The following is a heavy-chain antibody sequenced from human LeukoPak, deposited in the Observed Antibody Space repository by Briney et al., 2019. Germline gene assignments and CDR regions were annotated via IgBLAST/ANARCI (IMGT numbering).Heavy chain of an antibody. V-gene: IGHV1-46*01. D-gene: IGHD6-13*01. CDR3: ARVGGSTWYLSFDY. CDR2: IDLSGGTT. Sequence: GASVKVSCKASGYTLTRYYMHWVRQAPGQGLEWMGMIDLSGGTTTYAQKLQGRVTMTRDTSTSTVYMELGSLKSEDTAFYYCARVGGSTWYLSFDYWGQGTLVTVSS. CDR1: GYTLTRYY. J-gene: IGHJ4*02.